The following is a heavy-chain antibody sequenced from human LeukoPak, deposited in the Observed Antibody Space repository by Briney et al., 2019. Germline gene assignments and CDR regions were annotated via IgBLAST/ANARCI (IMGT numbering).Heavy chain of an antibody. CDR3: VRHDGRGGATMGAWDC. CDR2: ISSSSSYI. D-gene: IGHD4/OR15-4a*01. Sequence: PGGSLRLSCAASGFTFSGYSMNWVRQAPGKGLEWVSSISSSSSYIYYADSVKGRFTISRDNAKNSLYLQMNSLRAEDTAVYYCVRHDGRGGATMGAWDCWGQGSLVTVSS. CDR1: GFTFSGYS. V-gene: IGHV3-21*01. J-gene: IGHJ4*02.